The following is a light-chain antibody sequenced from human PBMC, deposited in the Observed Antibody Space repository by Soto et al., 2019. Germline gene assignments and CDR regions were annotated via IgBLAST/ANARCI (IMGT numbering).Light chain of an antibody. J-gene: IGKJ5*01. CDR2: KAS. Sequence: AIQLTQSPSSLSASVGDRITITCRASRDIGSDLSWYQQKPGKAPTLLIYKASTLKSGVPSRFSGSGSGTEFTLTISSLQSADFAVYYCQQYSNWPPITFGQGTRLEIK. CDR3: QQYSNWPPIT. V-gene: IGKV1D-13*01. CDR1: RDIGSD.